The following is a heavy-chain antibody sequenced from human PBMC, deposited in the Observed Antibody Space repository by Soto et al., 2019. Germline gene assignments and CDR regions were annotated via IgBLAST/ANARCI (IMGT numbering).Heavy chain of an antibody. Sequence: QVQLVQSGAEVKKPGASVKVSCKASGYTFTSYDINWVRQATGQGLEWMGWMNPNSGNTGYAQKFQGRVTMTRNTSISTAYMELSSLRSEDTAVYYCARGPAIVVVPAAIEVGYYYMDVWGKGTTVTVSS. CDR2: MNPNSGNT. CDR3: ARGPAIVVVPAAIEVGYYYMDV. D-gene: IGHD2-2*02. V-gene: IGHV1-8*01. CDR1: GYTFTSYD. J-gene: IGHJ6*03.